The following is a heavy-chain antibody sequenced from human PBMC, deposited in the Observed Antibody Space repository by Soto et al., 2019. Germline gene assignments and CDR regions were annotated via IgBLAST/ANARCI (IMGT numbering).Heavy chain of an antibody. J-gene: IGHJ4*02. Sequence: EVQLLESGGDLVQPGGSLRLSCAASGFTFSGSAMSWVRQAPGKGLEWVSTISGSGGSTYYADSVKGRFTISRDNSKNTLYLQMNSLRAEDTAVYYCAKDSRNTVSHLAYWGQGTLVTVSS. CDR3: AKDSRNTVSHLAY. V-gene: IGHV3-23*01. CDR2: ISGSGGST. D-gene: IGHD4-4*01. CDR1: GFTFSGSA.